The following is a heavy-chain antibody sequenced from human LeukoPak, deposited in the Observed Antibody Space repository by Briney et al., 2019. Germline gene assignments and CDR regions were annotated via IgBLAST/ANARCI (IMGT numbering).Heavy chain of an antibody. CDR3: ASGEGSDPYYYYGMDV. CDR1: GGPITSDY. J-gene: IGHJ6*02. CDR2: IYTSGST. V-gene: IGHV4-4*07. Sequence: PSETLSLTCTVTGGPITSDYWSWIRQPAGKGLEWIGRIYTSGSTNYNPSLKSRVTMSVDTSKNQFSLKLSSVTAADTAVYYCASGEGSDPYYYYGMDVWGQGTTVTVSS. D-gene: IGHD3-10*01.